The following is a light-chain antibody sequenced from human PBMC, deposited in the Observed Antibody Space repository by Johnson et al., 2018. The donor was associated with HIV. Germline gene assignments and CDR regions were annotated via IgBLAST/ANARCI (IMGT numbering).Light chain of an antibody. V-gene: IGLV1-51*01. CDR2: DNN. CDR3: ATWDRSLTSGGV. CDR1: SSNIGNNY. J-gene: IGLJ1*01. Sequence: QLVLTQPPSVSAAPGQKVTISCSGSSSNIGNNYVSWYQQLPGTAPKLLIYDNNKRPSGIPDRFSGSTSGTSATLGITGLQTGDEADYYCATWDRSLTSGGVFGSGTKVTVL.